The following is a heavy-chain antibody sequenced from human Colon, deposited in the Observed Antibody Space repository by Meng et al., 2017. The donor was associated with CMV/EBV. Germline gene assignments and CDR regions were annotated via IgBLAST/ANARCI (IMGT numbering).Heavy chain of an antibody. CDR2: IYYSGST. J-gene: IGHJ4*02. D-gene: IGHD3-3*01. CDR1: GDSISSSSFY. V-gene: IGHV4-39*07. CDR3: ARDPYNFWSGAPF. Sequence: GSLRLSCTVSGDSISSSSFYWGWFRQPPGKGLEWIGYIYYSGSTYHNPSLKSRLTISLDTSKNQLSLDLTSVTAADTAMYYCARDPYNFWSGAPFWGQGTLVTVSS.